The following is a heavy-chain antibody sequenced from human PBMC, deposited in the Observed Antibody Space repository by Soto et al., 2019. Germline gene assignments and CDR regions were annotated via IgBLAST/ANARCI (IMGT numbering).Heavy chain of an antibody. CDR2: IYHTGST. CDR1: GGSIRRGSYF. CDR3: ARGQGVAGYYYYGMDV. J-gene: IGHJ6*02. Sequence: PSETLSLTCTVSGGSIRRGSYFWSWIRQHPGRGLEWIGYIYHTGSTYYNPSLKSRITISVDTSKNQFSLKLSSVTAADTAVYYCARGQGVAGYYYYGMDVWGQGTTVTVSS. D-gene: IGHD6-19*01. V-gene: IGHV4-31*03.